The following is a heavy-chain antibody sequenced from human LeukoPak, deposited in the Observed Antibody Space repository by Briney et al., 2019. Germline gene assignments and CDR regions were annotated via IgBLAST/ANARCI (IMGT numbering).Heavy chain of an antibody. CDR3: AREAGDSDASGYPRSPYYFDL. CDR1: GGSISNYY. CDR2: IFSSGRN. V-gene: IGHV4-4*07. D-gene: IGHD3-22*01. Sequence: SETLSLTCSVSGGSISNYYWSWIRQPAGKGPEWIGRIFSSGRNNYNPSLKSRLLLSVDPSKNQFSLRLSSVTAADTAVYYCAREAGDSDASGYPRSPYYFDLWGQGTLVTVSS. J-gene: IGHJ4*02.